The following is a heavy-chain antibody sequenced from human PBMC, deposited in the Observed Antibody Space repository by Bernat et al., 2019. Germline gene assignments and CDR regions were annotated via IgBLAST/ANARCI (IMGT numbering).Heavy chain of an antibody. CDR2: IWYDGSNK. D-gene: IGHD1-26*01. Sequence: QVQLVESGGGVVQPGRSLRLSCAASGFTFSSYGMHWVRQAPGKGLEWVAVIWYDGSNKYYADSVKGRFTISRDNSKNTLYLQMNSLRAEDTAVYYCARELRIVGVPDAFDIWGQGTMVTVSS. J-gene: IGHJ3*02. V-gene: IGHV3-33*01. CDR3: ARELRIVGVPDAFDI. CDR1: GFTFSSYG.